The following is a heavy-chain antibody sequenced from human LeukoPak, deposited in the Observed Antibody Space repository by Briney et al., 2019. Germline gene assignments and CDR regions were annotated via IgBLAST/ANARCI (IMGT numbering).Heavy chain of an antibody. CDR1: GDSVSSNNAV. CDR2: TYYRSKWNY. D-gene: IGHD3-10*01. CDR3: ARSVNSGCLDC. Sequence: SQTLSLTCAISGDSVSSNNAVWNWIRQSPSRGLEWLRKTYYRSKWNYDYAVSMKSRITINPDTSKNHFSLQLSSVTPEDTAVYYCARSVNSGCLDCWGQGVLVTVSS. J-gene: IGHJ4*02. V-gene: IGHV6-1*01.